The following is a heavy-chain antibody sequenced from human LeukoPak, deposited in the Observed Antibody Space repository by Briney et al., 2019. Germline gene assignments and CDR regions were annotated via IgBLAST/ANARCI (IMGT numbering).Heavy chain of an antibody. CDR3: ARDECSSTSCYIDY. J-gene: IGHJ4*02. Sequence: ASVKVSCKASGYTFTGYYMHWVRQARGQGLEWMGWINPNSGGTNYAQKFQGRVTMTRDTSISTAYMELSRLRSDDTAVYYCARDECSSTSCYIDYWGQGTLVTVSS. V-gene: IGHV1-2*02. CDR2: INPNSGGT. CDR1: GYTFTGYY. D-gene: IGHD2-2*02.